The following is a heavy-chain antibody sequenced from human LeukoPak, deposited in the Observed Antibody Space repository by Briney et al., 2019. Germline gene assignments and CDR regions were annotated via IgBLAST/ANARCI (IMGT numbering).Heavy chain of an antibody. J-gene: IGHJ4*02. D-gene: IGHD5-18*01. Sequence: SVKVSCKASGGTFSSYAISWVRQAPGQGLEWMGGIIPIFGTANYAQKFQGRVTITADESTSTAYMELSSLRSEDTDVYYCAREIYVDTAMVIDYWGQGTLVTVSS. CDR1: GGTFSSYA. CDR3: AREIYVDTAMVIDY. CDR2: IIPIFGTA. V-gene: IGHV1-69*01.